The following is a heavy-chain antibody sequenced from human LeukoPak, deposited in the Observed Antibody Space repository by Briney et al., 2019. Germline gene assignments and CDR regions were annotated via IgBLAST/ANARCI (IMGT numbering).Heavy chain of an antibody. J-gene: IGHJ4*02. CDR1: GYSFTSYW. V-gene: IGHV5-51*01. CDR3: ARLSTRSGSYSRALYYFDY. Sequence: GESLKISCKGSGYSFTSYWIGWVRQMPGKGLEWMGIIYPGDSDTRYSPSFQGQVTISADKSISTAYLQWSSLKASDTAMYYCARLSTRSGSYSRALYYFDYWGQGTLVTVSS. D-gene: IGHD1-26*01. CDR2: IYPGDSDT.